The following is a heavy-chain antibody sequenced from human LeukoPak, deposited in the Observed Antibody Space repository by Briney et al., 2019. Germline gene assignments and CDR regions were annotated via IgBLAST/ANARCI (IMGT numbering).Heavy chain of an antibody. Sequence: ASVKVSCKASGYTFTGYYMHWVRQAPGQGLEWMGWINPNSGGTNYAQKFQGRVTMTRDTSISTAYMELSRLRSDDTTVYYCARDGVLTGYYEDYWGQGTLVTVSS. CDR1: GYTFTGYY. V-gene: IGHV1-2*02. CDR3: ARDGVLTGYYEDY. CDR2: INPNSGGT. D-gene: IGHD3-9*01. J-gene: IGHJ4*02.